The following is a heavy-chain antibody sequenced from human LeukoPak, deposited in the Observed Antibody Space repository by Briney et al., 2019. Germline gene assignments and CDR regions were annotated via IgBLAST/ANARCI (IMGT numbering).Heavy chain of an antibody. V-gene: IGHV3-74*01. CDR2: INSDGSST. Sequence: PGGSLRLSCAASGFTFSSYWMHWVRKAPGKGLVWVSRINSDGSSTSYADSVKGRFTISRDNAKNTVYLQMNSLRGEDTAVYYCARILPISGRDSWGQGTLVTVSS. CDR1: GFTFSSYW. D-gene: IGHD2-15*01. J-gene: IGHJ4*02. CDR3: ARILPISGRDS.